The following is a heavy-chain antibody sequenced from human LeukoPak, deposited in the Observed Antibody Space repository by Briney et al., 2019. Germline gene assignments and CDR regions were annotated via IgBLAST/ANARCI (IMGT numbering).Heavy chain of an antibody. CDR1: GFTFSSYW. Sequence: GGSLRLSCAASGFTFSSYWMHWVRQAPGKGLVWVSRINSDGSSTSYADSVKGRFTISRDNAKNSLYLQMNSLRAEDTAVYYCARDARDGYNLYWGQGTLVTVSS. J-gene: IGHJ4*02. CDR3: ARDARDGYNLY. V-gene: IGHV3-74*01. D-gene: IGHD5-24*01. CDR2: INSDGSST.